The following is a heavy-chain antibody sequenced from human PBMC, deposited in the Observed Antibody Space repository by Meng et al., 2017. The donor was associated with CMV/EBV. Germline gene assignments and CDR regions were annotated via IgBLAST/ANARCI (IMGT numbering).Heavy chain of an antibody. V-gene: IGHV1-18*01. CDR2: ISAYNSNT. Sequence: FASYGISWVRQTPGQGLEWMGWISAYNSNTNYAQKLQGRVTMTTDTSTSTAYVELRSLRSDDTAVYYCASLPWSGERPYYYYYGMDVWGQGTTVTVSS. CDR3: ASLPWSGERPYYYYYGMDV. D-gene: IGHD1-1*01. J-gene: IGHJ6*02. CDR1: FASYG.